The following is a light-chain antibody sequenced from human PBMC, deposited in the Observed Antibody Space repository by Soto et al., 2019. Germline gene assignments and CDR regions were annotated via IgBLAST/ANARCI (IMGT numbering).Light chain of an antibody. CDR2: NN. CDR1: NSNVGSNY. V-gene: IGLV1-47*02. Sequence: QLVLTQPPSASGTPGQRVTISCSGSNSNVGSNYVYWYQQLPGAAPKLISYNNQRPSGVPARFSGFKSGTSASLAISGLRSEDEADYFCAAWDDSLSVSYVVFGGGTKLTVL. CDR3: AAWDDSLSVSYVV. J-gene: IGLJ2*01.